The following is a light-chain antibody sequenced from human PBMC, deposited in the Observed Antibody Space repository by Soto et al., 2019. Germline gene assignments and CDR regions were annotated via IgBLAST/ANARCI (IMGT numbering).Light chain of an antibody. Sequence: DIVMTQSPLSLPVTPGEPASISCRSRQSLLHSDGYNYLDWYVQKPGQSPRLLIYLGSKRASGIPERFSGSGSGTDFKLKISRVEADDVGVYYCMQGLQTLPTFGPGTKVDIK. J-gene: IGKJ3*01. CDR2: LGS. V-gene: IGKV2-28*01. CDR1: QSLLHSDGYNY. CDR3: MQGLQTLPT.